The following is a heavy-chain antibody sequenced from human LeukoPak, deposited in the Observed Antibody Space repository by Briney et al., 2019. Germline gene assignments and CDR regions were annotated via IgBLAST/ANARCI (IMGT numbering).Heavy chain of an antibody. CDR3: AKSNGYGLIDI. Sequence: SETLSLTCIVSGYSISSGYYWGWIRQPPGKGLEWIGSVYHTGVTYYSPSLKSRVTISLDTSRNQFSLKLNSVTAADTAVYYCAKSNGYGLIDIWGQGTMVTVSS. CDR1: GYSISSGYY. J-gene: IGHJ3*02. D-gene: IGHD3-22*01. V-gene: IGHV4-38-2*02. CDR2: VYHTGVT.